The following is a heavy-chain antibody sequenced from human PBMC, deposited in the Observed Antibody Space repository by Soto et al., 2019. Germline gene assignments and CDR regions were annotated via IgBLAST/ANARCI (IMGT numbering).Heavy chain of an antibody. CDR1: GGTFSSYT. D-gene: IGHD6-13*01. V-gene: IGHV1-69*02. CDR2: IIPILGIA. J-gene: IGHJ4*02. Sequence: QVQLVQSGAEVKKPGSSVKVSCKAAGGTFSSYTMSWVRQAPGQGLEWMGRIIPILGIANYAQKFQGRVTITADKSTSTAYMELSSLRSEDTAVYYCAGGRGPYIAAVDYWGQGTLVTVST. CDR3: AGGRGPYIAAVDY.